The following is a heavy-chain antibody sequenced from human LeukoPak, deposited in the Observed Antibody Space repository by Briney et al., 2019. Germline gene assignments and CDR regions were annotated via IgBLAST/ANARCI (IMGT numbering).Heavy chain of an antibody. D-gene: IGHD3-22*01. J-gene: IGHJ3*02. CDR2: ISGSGDST. V-gene: IGHV3-23*01. Sequence: GGSLRLSCAASGFTFSSYAMSWVRQAPGKGLEWVSAISGSGDSTHYADSVKGRFTISRDNSKNTLYLQMNSLRAEDTAVYYCAKGDYYDSSGYWEIGAFDIWGQGTMVTVSS. CDR3: AKGDYYDSSGYWEIGAFDI. CDR1: GFTFSSYA.